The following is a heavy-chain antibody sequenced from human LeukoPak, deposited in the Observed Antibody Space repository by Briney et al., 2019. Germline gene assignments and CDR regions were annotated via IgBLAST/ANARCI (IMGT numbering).Heavy chain of an antibody. V-gene: IGHV3-30*18. J-gene: IGHJ4*02. CDR1: GFTFSSYG. Sequence: GGSLRLSCAASGFTFSSYGMHWVRQAPGKGLEWVAMTSFDGSYKNYADSVKGRFTISRDNSKDRLYLQMNSLRAEDTAVYYCAKEFSGYLASFEYWGQGTLVTVSS. CDR2: TSFDGSYK. CDR3: AKEFSGYLASFEY. D-gene: IGHD3-22*01.